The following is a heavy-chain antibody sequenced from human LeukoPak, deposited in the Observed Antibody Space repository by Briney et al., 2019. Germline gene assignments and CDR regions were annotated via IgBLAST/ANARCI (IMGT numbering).Heavy chain of an antibody. J-gene: IGHJ5*02. Sequence: SETLSLTCTVSGGSISSSSYYWGWIRQPPGKGLEWIGSIYYSGSTYYNPSLKSRVTISVDTSKNQFSLKLSSVTAADTAVYYCARHLGRYYYDSSGKAWFDPWGQGTLVTVSS. CDR3: ARHLGRYYYDSSGKAWFDP. CDR1: GGSISSSSYY. V-gene: IGHV4-39*01. CDR2: IYYSGST. D-gene: IGHD3-22*01.